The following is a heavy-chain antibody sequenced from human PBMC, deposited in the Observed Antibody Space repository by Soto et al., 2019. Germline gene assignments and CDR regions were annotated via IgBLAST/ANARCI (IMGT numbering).Heavy chain of an antibody. J-gene: IGHJ4*02. V-gene: IGHV3-21*01. Sequence: EVQLVESGGGLVKPGGSVRLSCEASGFTFSSYSMIWVRQAPGKGLEWVSSISTTSSYIYYADSVKGRFTISRDNAKNSLYLLMNSLRAEDTTVYYCAREGSLYNYYSSNCADYWGQGTLVTVSS. CDR1: GFTFSSYS. CDR3: AREGSLYNYYSSNCADY. D-gene: IGHD3-10*01. CDR2: ISTTSSYI.